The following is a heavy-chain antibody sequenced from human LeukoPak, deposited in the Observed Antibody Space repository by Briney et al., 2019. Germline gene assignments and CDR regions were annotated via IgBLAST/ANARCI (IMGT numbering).Heavy chain of an antibody. CDR3: AIGHYRNIPG. J-gene: IGHJ4*02. D-gene: IGHD1/OR15-1a*01. Sequence: GGSLRLSCAASGFTVSRKFMNWVRQAPGKGLEWVSVIYTDGSTCYADSVRARFSISRDDSKNTLSLQMNSLRAEDTAVYYCAIGHYRNIPGWGQGTLVTVSS. V-gene: IGHV3-66*01. CDR1: GFTVSRKF. CDR2: IYTDGST.